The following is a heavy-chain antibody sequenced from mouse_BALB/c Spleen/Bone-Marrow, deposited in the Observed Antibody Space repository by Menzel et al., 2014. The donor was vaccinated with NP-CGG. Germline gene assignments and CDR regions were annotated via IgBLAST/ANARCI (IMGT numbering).Heavy chain of an antibody. CDR1: GFSLTSYD. V-gene: IGHV2-9-2*01. CDR2: IRTGGGT. J-gene: IGHJ3*01. D-gene: IGHD1-1*01. CDR3: VRGKNLYGTPLAY. Sequence: QVHVKQSGPGLVAPSLSLSITCTVSGFSLTSYDMNWVRQPPGKGLEWLGVIRTGGGTDYNSAFMSRLSISKDNSKSQVFLKMNSLQTDDTAIYYCVRGKNLYGTPLAYWGQGTLVTVSA.